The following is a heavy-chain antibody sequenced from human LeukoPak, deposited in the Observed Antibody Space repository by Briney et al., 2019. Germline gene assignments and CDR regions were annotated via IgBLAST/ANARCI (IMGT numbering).Heavy chain of an antibody. CDR3: ARASHDYGDYSHFDY. CDR1: GGSISSYY. CDR2: IYYSGST. D-gene: IGHD4-17*01. J-gene: IGHJ4*02. Sequence: SETLSLTCTVSGGSISSYYWSWIRQPPGKGLEWIGYIYYSGSTNYNPSLESRVTISVDTSKNQFSLRLSSVTAADTAVYYCARASHDYGDYSHFDYWGQGTLVTVSS. V-gene: IGHV4-59*08.